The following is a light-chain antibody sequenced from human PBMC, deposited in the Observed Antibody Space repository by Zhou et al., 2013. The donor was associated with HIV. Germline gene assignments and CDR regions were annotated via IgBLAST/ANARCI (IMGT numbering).Light chain of an antibody. CDR1: QGISNF. J-gene: IGKJ1*01. Sequence: DIQMTQSPSSLSASVGDRVTITCRASQGISNFLAWYQQKPGEVPKLLIYRASYLQSGVPSRFSGSGSGTDFTLTISSLQPEDVANFISSTKVSRVVPRTFGPRDQG. V-gene: IGKV1-27*01. CDR3: STKVSRVVPRT. CDR2: RAS.